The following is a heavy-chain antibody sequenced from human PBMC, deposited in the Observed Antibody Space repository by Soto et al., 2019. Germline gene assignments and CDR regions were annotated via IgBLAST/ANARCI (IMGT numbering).Heavy chain of an antibody. Sequence: EVQLLESGGGLVQPGGSLRLSCVASGFTFSSYDFNWVRQPPGKGLEYVSNINGAATSTSYADAVKGRFTISRHNSKNTVYLPMNSLTVDDPAVSSWPRVPNWERGFWGTGTLVTVSS. CDR3: PRVPNWERGF. D-gene: IGHD1-1*01. V-gene: IGHV3-23*01. J-gene: IGHJ4*02. CDR1: GFTFSSYD. CDR2: INGAATST.